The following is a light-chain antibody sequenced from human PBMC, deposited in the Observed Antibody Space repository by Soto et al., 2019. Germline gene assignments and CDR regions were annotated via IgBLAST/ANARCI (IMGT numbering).Light chain of an antibody. Sequence: EIVMTQSPATLSVSPGERATLSCRASQSVGSYFAWYQQKPGQTPRLLISYASTGATVNPARFTVSGYGTDFTLTINSLRSEDVAFYYGRRFLRGPFPLGGGTKVDIK. V-gene: IGKV3-15*01. CDR3: RRFLRGPFP. J-gene: IGKJ4*01. CDR1: QSVGSY. CDR2: YAS.